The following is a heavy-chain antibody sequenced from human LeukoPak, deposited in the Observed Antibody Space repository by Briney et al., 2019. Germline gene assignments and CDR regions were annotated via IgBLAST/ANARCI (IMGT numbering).Heavy chain of an antibody. CDR3: AKNPGGYDYRFDY. CDR1: GFTFSSYT. J-gene: IGHJ4*02. V-gene: IGHV3-23*01. Sequence: GGSLRLSCAASGFTFSSYTMSWVRQAPGKGLEWVSGISGSGGSTYYADSVKGRFTISRDNSKNTLYPQMNSLRAEDTAVYYCAKNPGGYDYRFDYWGQGTLVTVSS. CDR2: ISGSGGST. D-gene: IGHD5-12*01.